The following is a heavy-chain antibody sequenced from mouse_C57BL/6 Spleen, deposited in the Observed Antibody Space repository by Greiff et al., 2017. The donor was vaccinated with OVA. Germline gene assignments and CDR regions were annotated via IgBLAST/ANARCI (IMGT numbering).Heavy chain of an antibody. CDR3: ARESDGYDAYFDY. Sequence: QVQLQQSGAELVKPGASVKMSCKASGYTFTSYWITWVKQRPGQGLEWIGDIYPGSGSTNYNEKFKSKATLTVDTSSSTAYMQLSSLTSEDSAVYYCARESDGYDAYFDYWGQGTTLTVSS. J-gene: IGHJ2*01. CDR1: GYTFTSYW. V-gene: IGHV1-55*01. D-gene: IGHD2-2*01. CDR2: IYPGSGST.